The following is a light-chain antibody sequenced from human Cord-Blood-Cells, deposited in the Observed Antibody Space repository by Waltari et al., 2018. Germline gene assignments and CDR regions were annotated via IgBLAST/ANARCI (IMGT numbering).Light chain of an antibody. V-gene: IGLV2-23*02. CDR1: SSDVGSYNL. J-gene: IGLJ1*01. CDR2: TVS. CDR3: CSYAGSSTFV. Sequence: QSALTQPASVSGSPGQSITISCTGTSSDVGSYNLVSWYQQHPGKAPKRMIYTVSKRPSGGLNRFAGSKAGNTASLTISGLQAEDEADYYCCSYAGSSTFVFGTGTKVTVL.